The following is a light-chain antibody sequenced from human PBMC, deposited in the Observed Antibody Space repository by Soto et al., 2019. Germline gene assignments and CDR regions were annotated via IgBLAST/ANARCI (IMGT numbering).Light chain of an antibody. V-gene: IGLV2-8*01. CDR1: KNDIGVYDF. Sequence: QSALTQPPSASGSPGQSVTISCTGTKNDIGVYDFVSWYQHHPGKAPRLIIYEVVQRPSGVPDRFSGSKSGNTASLTVSGLQAADEADYCCCSYAGSYTRVFGTGTKLTVL. J-gene: IGLJ1*01. CDR2: EVV. CDR3: CSYAGSYTRV.